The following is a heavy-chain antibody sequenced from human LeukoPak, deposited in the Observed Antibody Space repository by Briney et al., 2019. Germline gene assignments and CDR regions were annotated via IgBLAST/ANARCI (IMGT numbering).Heavy chain of an antibody. CDR1: GYPFSNYY. V-gene: IGHV1-46*01. CDR3: ATCLPPDGIVGATVDWFDP. Sequence: ASVKVSCKASGYPFSNYYIHWVRQAPGQTFEWMGIINPSGGSTSYPQVFRGRVTMTEDTSTDTAYMELSSLSSEDTAVYYCATCLPPDGIVGATVDWFDPWGQGTLVTVSS. CDR2: INPSGGST. D-gene: IGHD1-26*01. J-gene: IGHJ5*02.